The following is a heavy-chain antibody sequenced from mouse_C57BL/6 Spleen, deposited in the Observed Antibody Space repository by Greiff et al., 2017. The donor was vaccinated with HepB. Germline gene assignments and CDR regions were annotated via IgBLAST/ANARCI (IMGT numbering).Heavy chain of an antibody. CDR3: ARSGSNSRLRAMDY. CDR1: GYTFTDYY. J-gene: IGHJ4*01. Sequence: VQLQQSGPELVKPGASVKISCKASGYTFTDYYMNWVKQSHGKSLEWIGDINPNNGGTSYNQKFKGKATLTVDKSSSTAYMELRSLTSEDSAVYYCARSGSNSRLRAMDYWGQGTSVTVSS. V-gene: IGHV1-26*01. D-gene: IGHD2-4*01. CDR2: INPNNGGT.